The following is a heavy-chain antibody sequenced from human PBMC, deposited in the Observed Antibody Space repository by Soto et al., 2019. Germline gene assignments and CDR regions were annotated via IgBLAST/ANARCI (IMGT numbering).Heavy chain of an antibody. J-gene: IGHJ4*02. Sequence: SETLSLTCTVAGGSISSGDYYWSWIRQPFRKGLDWIGYIYYSLCTYYNSSLKIRVIISVDTSKDQFSLKLSYVTAAVTAVYYCAKAFDILTRYYIDYSGQGTLV. CDR2: IYYSLCT. D-gene: IGHD3-9*01. CDR1: GGSISSGDYY. CDR3: AKAFDILTRYYIDY. V-gene: IGHV4-30-4*02.